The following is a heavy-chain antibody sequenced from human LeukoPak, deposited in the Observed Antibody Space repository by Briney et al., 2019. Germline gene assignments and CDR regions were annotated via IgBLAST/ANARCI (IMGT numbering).Heavy chain of an antibody. D-gene: IGHD6-13*01. V-gene: IGHV4-39*07. CDR1: GGSISSSSYY. J-gene: IGHJ4*02. CDR3: ARRRYSSSWLRFDY. Sequence: SETLSLTCTVSGGSISSSSYYWGWIRQPPGKGLEWIGSIFYSGSTYYNPSLKSRVTISVDTSKNQFSLKLSSVTAADTAVYYCARRRYSSSWLRFDYWGQGTLVTVSS. CDR2: IFYSGST.